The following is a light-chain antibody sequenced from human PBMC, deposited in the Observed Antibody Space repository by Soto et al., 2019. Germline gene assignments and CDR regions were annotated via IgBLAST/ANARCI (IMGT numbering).Light chain of an antibody. V-gene: IGLV1-40*01. CDR2: ANN. Sequence: QSVLTRPPSVSGAPRQRVTISCTGSSFNIGAGYDVHWYQQLPGTAPKLLIYANNNRPSGVPDRFSGSKSGTSASLAITGLQAEDEADYYCQSYDSSLSGSVFGGGTKLTVL. CDR1: SFNIGAGYD. J-gene: IGLJ3*02. CDR3: QSYDSSLSGSV.